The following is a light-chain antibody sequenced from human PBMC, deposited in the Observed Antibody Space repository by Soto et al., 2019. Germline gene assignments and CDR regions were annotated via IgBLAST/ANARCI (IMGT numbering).Light chain of an antibody. Sequence: DIQMTQSPSTLSAAVGDRVTISCWASQRVNRLLAWYQQKPGKAPKLLIYDASTLESGVPARFTGSGSGTEFNLTITDVQPDDFATFYCQQYNSYSQTFGQGTKLEIK. V-gene: IGKV1-5*01. CDR1: QRVNRL. CDR2: DAS. CDR3: QQYNSYSQT. J-gene: IGKJ2*01.